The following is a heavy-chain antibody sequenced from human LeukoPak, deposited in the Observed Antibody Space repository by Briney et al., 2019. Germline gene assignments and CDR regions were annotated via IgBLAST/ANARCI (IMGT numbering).Heavy chain of an antibody. CDR1: GYTFTGYY. J-gene: IGHJ4*02. V-gene: IGHV1-2*02. CDR2: INPNSGGT. Sequence: ASVKVSCKASGYTFTGYYMHWVRQAPGQGLEWMGWINPNSGGTNYAQKFQGRVTMTRDTSISTAYMELSRLRSDDTAVYYCARVGSSGYNWIYYFDYWGQGTLVTVSS. D-gene: IGHD3-22*01. CDR3: ARVGSSGYNWIYYFDY.